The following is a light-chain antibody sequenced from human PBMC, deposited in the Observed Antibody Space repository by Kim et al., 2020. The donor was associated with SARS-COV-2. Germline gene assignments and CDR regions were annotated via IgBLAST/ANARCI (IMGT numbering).Light chain of an antibody. CDR1: NLNCY. CDR3: YSRDNSGDHWV. Sequence: SSELPQDPAVSVALGQTVRITCQGDNLNCYANWYQQKPGQAPVLVVICRDNQRSGIPDRFSGSGSGKTASLTITGAPAADDADYYCYSRDNSGDHWVFGGGTQLTVL. V-gene: IGLV3-19*01. J-gene: IGLJ3*02. CDR2: CRD.